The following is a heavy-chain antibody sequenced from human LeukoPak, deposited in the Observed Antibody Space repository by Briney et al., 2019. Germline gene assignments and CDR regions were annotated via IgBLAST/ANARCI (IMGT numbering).Heavy chain of an antibody. D-gene: IGHD3-22*01. Sequence: GGSLRLSCAASGFTFSSYWMSWVRQAPGKGLEWVSYISSSSSTIYYADSVKGRFTISRDNAKNSLYLQMNSLRAEDTAVYYCARWGYYYDSSGYYQRGYYFDYWGQGTLVTVSS. V-gene: IGHV3-48*01. CDR3: ARWGYYYDSSGYYQRGYYFDY. J-gene: IGHJ4*02. CDR1: GFTFSSYW. CDR2: ISSSSSTI.